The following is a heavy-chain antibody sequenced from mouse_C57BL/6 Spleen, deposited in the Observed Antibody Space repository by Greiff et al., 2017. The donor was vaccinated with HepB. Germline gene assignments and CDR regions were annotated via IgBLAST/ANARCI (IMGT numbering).Heavy chain of an antibody. CDR3: ARCVITTVNYYAMDY. CDR2: IYPGSGST. V-gene: IGHV1-55*01. J-gene: IGHJ4*01. D-gene: IGHD1-1*01. Sequence: QVQLKQPGAELVKPGASVKMSCKASGYTFTSYWITWVKQRPGQGLEWIGDIYPGSGSTNYNEKFKSKATLTVDTSSSTAYMQLSSLTSEDSAVYYCARCVITTVNYYAMDYWGQGTSVTVSS. CDR1: GYTFTSYW.